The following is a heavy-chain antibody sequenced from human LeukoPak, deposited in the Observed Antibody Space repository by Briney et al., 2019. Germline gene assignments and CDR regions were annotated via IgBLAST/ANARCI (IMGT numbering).Heavy chain of an antibody. D-gene: IGHD1-26*01. CDR2: MNPNSGNT. Sequence: ASVKVSCKTSGYTFTSYDINWGRQATGQGLEWMGWMNPNSGNTGYAQKFQGRVTMTRNTSISTAYMQLSSLRSDDTAVYYCARGYVGATEYCFDPWGQGTLVTVSS. CDR3: ARGYVGATEYCFDP. V-gene: IGHV1-8*01. J-gene: IGHJ5*02. CDR1: GYTFTSYD.